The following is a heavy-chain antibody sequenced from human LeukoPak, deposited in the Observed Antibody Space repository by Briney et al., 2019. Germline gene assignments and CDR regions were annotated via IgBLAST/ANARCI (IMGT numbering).Heavy chain of an antibody. CDR2: INTDGSST. V-gene: IGHV3-74*01. D-gene: IGHD2-21*01. Sequence: PGGSLRLSCAASGFTFSSYWMHWVRQAPGKGLVWVSRINTDGSSTNYADSVMGRFTISRDNAKNTLYLQINSLRAEDTAVYFCARGGSGKNCGVDYWGQGTLVTVSS. J-gene: IGHJ4*02. CDR1: GFTFSSYW. CDR3: ARGGSGKNCGVDY.